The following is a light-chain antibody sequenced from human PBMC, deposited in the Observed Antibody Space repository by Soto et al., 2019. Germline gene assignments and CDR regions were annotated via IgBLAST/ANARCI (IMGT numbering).Light chain of an antibody. V-gene: IGLV2-14*01. Sequence: QSALNQPASVSGSPGQSITISCTGTSSDIGGCNYVSWYQQHPGKAPKLIIYDVTNRPSGVSNRFSGSKSANTASLTISGLQTEDEADYYCSSCTSSNTHVVFGGGTKLTVL. CDR1: SSDIGGCNY. J-gene: IGLJ2*01. CDR3: SSCTSSNTHVV. CDR2: DVT.